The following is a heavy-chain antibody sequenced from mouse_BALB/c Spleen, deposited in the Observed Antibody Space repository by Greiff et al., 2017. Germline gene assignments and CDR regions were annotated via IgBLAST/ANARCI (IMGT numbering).Heavy chain of an antibody. J-gene: IGHJ4*01. CDR3: AQGGMDY. CDR2: INSNGGST. Sequence: EVQVVESGGGLVQPGGSVKLSCAASGFTFSSYGMNWVRQTPDKRLELVATINSNGGSTYYPDSVKGRYTISRDNAKNTLYLQMSSLKSEDTAMYYCAQGGMDYWGQGTSVTVSS. CDR1: GFTFSSYG. V-gene: IGHV5-6-3*01.